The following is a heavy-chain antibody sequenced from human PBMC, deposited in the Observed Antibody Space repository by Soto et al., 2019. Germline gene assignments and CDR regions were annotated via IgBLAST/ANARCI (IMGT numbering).Heavy chain of an antibody. CDR3: ARESWLHRYYYYGMDV. V-gene: IGHV4-31*03. D-gene: IGHD5-12*01. J-gene: IGHJ6*02. CDR2: IEYSGST. Sequence: QVQLQESGPGLVKPSQTRSLTCTVSGGSISSGGYYWSWIRQHPGKGLEWIGYIEYSGSTYYNPSLKRRVTISVDTSKIQFSLKLSSVTAADTAVYYCARESWLHRYYYYGMDVWGQGTTVTVSS. CDR1: GGSISSGGYY.